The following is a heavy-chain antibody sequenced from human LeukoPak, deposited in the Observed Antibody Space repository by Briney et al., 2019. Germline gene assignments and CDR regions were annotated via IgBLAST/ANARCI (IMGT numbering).Heavy chain of an antibody. J-gene: IGHJ6*02. Sequence: APVKVSCKASGYTFTSYYMHWVRQAPGQGLEWMGIINPSGGSPSYAQKFQGRVTMTRDTSTSTVYMELSSLRSEDTAVYYCASSSGVTPANYYYYGMDVWGQGTRSPSP. CDR1: GYTFTSYY. CDR2: INPSGGSP. CDR3: ASSSGVTPANYYYYGMDV. D-gene: IGHD4-23*01. V-gene: IGHV1-46*01.